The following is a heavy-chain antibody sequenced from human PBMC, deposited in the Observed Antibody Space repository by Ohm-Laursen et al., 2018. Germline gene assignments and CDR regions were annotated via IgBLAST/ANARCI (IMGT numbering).Heavy chain of an antibody. Sequence: SVKVSCKAPGGTFSSYAISWVRQAPGQGLEWMGWMNPNSGNTGYAQKFQGRVTMTSNNSINTAYMELSSLRSEDTAVYYCAKAYSNYRWFDPWGQGTLVTVSS. J-gene: IGHJ5*02. CDR2: MNPNSGNT. CDR1: GGTFSSYA. CDR3: AKAYSNYRWFDP. D-gene: IGHD4-11*01. V-gene: IGHV1-8*02.